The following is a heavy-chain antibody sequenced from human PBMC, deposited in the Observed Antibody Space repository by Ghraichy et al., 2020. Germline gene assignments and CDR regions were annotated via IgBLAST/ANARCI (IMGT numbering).Heavy chain of an antibody. Sequence: ESLNISCTVSGGSTDAYYWSWIRQPPGKGLEWIGFVYYSGNSHYNPSLKGRVTMSLDTSKNQFSLKLTSVTAADTAVYYCARGMTTVVPFDYWGQGILVAVSS. V-gene: IGHV4-59*01. CDR1: GGSTDAYY. CDR3: ARGMTTVVPFDY. D-gene: IGHD4-23*01. CDR2: VYYSGNS. J-gene: IGHJ4*02.